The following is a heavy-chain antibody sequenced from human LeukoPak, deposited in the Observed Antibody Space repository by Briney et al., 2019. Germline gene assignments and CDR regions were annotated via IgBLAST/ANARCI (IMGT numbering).Heavy chain of an antibody. J-gene: IGHJ4*02. D-gene: IGHD5-12*01. CDR1: GGSISSGGYS. V-gene: IGHV4-30-2*01. CDR3: ARVSQYSGYQDKYFDY. Sequence: SETLSLTCAVSGGSISSGGYSWRWIRQPPGKGLEWIGYIYHSGSTYYNPSLKSRVTISVDRSKNQFSLKLSSVTAADTAVYYCARVSQYSGYQDKYFDYWGQGTLVTVSS. CDR2: IYHSGST.